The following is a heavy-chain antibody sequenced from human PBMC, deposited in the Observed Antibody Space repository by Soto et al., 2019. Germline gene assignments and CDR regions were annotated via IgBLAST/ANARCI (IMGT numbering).Heavy chain of an antibody. CDR1: GGTFSSYT. D-gene: IGHD3-10*01. J-gene: IGHJ4*02. CDR3: ASGWVWGVEYYDY. V-gene: IGHV1-69*02. CDR2: IIPILGIA. Sequence: QVQLVQSGAEVKKPGSSVKVSCKASGGTFSSYTISWVRQAPGQGLEWMGRIIPILGIANYAHKFQGRVTITEDKSTSTAYMELSSLRSEDTAVYYCASGWVWGVEYYDYWGQGTLVTVSS.